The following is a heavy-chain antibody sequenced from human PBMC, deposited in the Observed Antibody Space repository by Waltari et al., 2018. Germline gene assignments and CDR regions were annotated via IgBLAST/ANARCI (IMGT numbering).Heavy chain of an antibody. CDR1: GFTFSTYW. J-gene: IGHJ4*02. D-gene: IGHD7-27*01. CDR3: VRDEPGDGLDY. CDR2: IESDESRT. V-gene: IGHV3-74*03. Sequence: EVQLVESGGALVQPGGSLRLSCATSGFTFSTYWTHWVRQAPGKGLMWVAHIESDESRTTYAESVKGRFTISRDNAKNTVYLQMNSLRDDDTAVYYCVRDEPGDGLDYWGQGTLVIVSS.